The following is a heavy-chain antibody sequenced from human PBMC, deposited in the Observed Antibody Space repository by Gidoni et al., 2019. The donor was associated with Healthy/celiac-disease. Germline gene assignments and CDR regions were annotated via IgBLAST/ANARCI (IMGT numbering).Heavy chain of an antibody. CDR3: AKDITRSWHAFDI. J-gene: IGHJ3*02. CDR1: GFTFSSYA. CDR2: ISGSGGST. Sequence: SGFTFSSYAMSWVRQAPGKGLEWVSAISGSGGSTYYADSVKGRFTISRDNSKNTLYLQMNSLRAEDTAVYYCAKDITRSWHAFDIWGQGTMVTVSS. V-gene: IGHV3-23*01. D-gene: IGHD6-13*01.